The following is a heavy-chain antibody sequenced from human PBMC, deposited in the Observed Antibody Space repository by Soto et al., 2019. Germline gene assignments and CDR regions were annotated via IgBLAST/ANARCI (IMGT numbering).Heavy chain of an antibody. CDR1: GYTFTRYG. V-gene: IGHV1-18*04. Sequence: ASVKVSCKASGYTFTRYGVSWVRQAPGQGLEWMGWSSGYNRNTNYAQKFQGRVTMTTDTSTNTAYMELRSLRSDDTAVYYCARAVTYDVTDLWGQGTLVTVSS. CDR2: SSGYNRNT. J-gene: IGHJ5*02. D-gene: IGHD3-16*01. CDR3: ARAVTYDVTDL.